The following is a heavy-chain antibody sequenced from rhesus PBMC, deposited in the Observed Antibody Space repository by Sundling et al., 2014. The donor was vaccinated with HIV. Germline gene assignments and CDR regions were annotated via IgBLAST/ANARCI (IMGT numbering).Heavy chain of an antibody. V-gene: IGHV3-67*01. CDR2: ITWDGDHN. D-gene: IGHD3-3*01. CDR1: GFTFDDYA. Sequence: EVYLVESGGGVAQPGGSLRLSCAASGFTFDDYAMHWVRQFPGKGLEWVSGITWDGDHNYYSDSVKGRFTISRDNAKKSLYLQMDSLRSEDTALYYCARQYLDFLLPEGLDSWGQGVVVTVAS. J-gene: IGHJ6*01. CDR3: ARQYLDFLLPEGLDS.